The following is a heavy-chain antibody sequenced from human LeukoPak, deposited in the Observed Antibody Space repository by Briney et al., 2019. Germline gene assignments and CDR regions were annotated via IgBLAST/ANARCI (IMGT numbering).Heavy chain of an antibody. CDR1: GGSISSYY. Sequence: SETLSLTCTVSGGSISSYYWSWIRQPPGKGLEWIGYIYYGGSTNYNPSLKSRVTMSADTSKNQFSLKLSSVTAADTAVYYCARVPRSYYYYYYMDVWGKGTTVTVSS. V-gene: IGHV4-59*01. CDR3: ARVPRSYYYYYYMDV. CDR2: IYYGGST. J-gene: IGHJ6*03.